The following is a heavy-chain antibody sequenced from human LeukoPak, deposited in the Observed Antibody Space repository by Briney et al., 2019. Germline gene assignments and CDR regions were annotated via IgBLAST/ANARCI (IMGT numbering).Heavy chain of an antibody. Sequence: SETLSLTCAVSGDSINSFYWSWIRQPPGKGLECIGSIYYGGSTYYNPSLKNRVTMSIDTSKSLLSLKLDSVTAADTAVYYCARGGKHSGWLDFDLWGRGTLVTVSS. CDR1: GDSINSFY. CDR2: IYYGGST. CDR3: ARGGKHSGWLDFDL. D-gene: IGHD6-19*01. V-gene: IGHV4-59*01. J-gene: IGHJ2*01.